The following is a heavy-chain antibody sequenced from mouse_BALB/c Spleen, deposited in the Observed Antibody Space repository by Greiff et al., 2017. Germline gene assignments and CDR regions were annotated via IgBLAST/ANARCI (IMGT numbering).Heavy chain of an antibody. CDR2: IDPFNGGT. V-gene: IGHV1S135*01. D-gene: IGHD1-1*01. Sequence: VQLKQSGPELMKPGASVKISCKASGYSFTSYYMHWVKQSHGKSLEWIGYIDPFNGGTSYNQKFKGKATLTVDKSSSTAYMHLSSLTSEDSAVYYCARGVYHYGSSYWYFDVWGAGTTVTVSS. J-gene: IGHJ1*01. CDR3: ARGVYHYGSSYWYFDV. CDR1: GYSFTSYY.